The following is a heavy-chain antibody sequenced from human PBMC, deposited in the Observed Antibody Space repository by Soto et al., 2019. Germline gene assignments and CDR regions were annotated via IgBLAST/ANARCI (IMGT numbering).Heavy chain of an antibody. CDR3: ARRNSGWYFDY. CDR2: ISGSGGST. J-gene: IGHJ4*02. Sequence: EVQLLESGGGLVQPEGSLRLSCAASGFTFSSYAMNWVRQAPGKGLEWVSVISGSGGSTYYADSVKGRFTISRDNSKNTLYLQMNSLRAEDTAVYYCARRNSGWYFDYWGQGTLVTVSS. D-gene: IGHD6-19*01. CDR1: GFTFSSYA. V-gene: IGHV3-23*01.